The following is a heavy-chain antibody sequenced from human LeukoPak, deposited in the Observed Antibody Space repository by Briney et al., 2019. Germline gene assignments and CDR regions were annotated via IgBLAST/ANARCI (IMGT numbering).Heavy chain of an antibody. CDR3: ARGGYPNLGSFDY. J-gene: IGHJ4*02. CDR2: IIPIFGTA. CDR1: GGTFSSYA. Sequence: GASVKVSCKASGGTFSSYAISWVRQAPGQGLEWMGGIIPIFGTANYAQKFQGRVTITTDDSTSTAYMELSSLRSEDTAVYYCARGGYPNLGSFDYWGQGTLVTVSS. D-gene: IGHD3-22*01. V-gene: IGHV1-69*05.